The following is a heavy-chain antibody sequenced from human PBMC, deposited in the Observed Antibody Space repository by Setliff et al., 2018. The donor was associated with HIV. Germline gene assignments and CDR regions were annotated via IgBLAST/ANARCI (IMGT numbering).Heavy chain of an antibody. CDR1: GYTFTSYA. CDR2: FNTETGKP. CDR3: ARVGSYWSTFDY. J-gene: IGHJ4*02. Sequence: ASVKVSCKASGYTFTSYAISWVRQAPGQGLEWMGWFNTETGKPMYAQGFRGRLVFSLDTSVNTAYLQINSLKAEDTAMYYCARVGSYWSTFDYWGQGALVTVSS. D-gene: IGHD2-8*02. V-gene: IGHV7-4-1*02.